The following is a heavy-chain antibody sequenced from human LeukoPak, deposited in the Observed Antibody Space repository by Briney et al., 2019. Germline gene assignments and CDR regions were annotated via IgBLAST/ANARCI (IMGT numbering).Heavy chain of an antibody. D-gene: IGHD3-10*01. Sequence: PGGSLRLSCAASGFTFSSYAMSWVRQAPGKGLEWVSAISGSGGSTYYADSVKGRFTISRDNSKNTLYLQMNSLRAEDTAVYYCARDRGYYYYMDVWGKGTTVTVSS. CDR2: ISGSGGST. J-gene: IGHJ6*03. CDR1: GFTFSSYA. V-gene: IGHV3-23*01. CDR3: ARDRGYYYYMDV.